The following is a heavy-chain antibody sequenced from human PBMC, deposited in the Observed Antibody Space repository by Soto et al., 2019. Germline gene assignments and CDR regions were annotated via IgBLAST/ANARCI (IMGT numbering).Heavy chain of an antibody. CDR1: GSTFSNYV. CDR3: TWPGDEYQHKGY. Sequence: ALRLSCAASGSTFSNYVIHWLRQAPHKGLERVALIWNDGRKKNYADSVKSRFTISRDNTNNTLYLQIKNLTAEDTAVYYCTWPGDEYQHKGYWGQGTLVTVSS. CDR2: IWNDGRKK. J-gene: IGHJ4*02. D-gene: IGHD2-2*01. V-gene: IGHV3-33*01.